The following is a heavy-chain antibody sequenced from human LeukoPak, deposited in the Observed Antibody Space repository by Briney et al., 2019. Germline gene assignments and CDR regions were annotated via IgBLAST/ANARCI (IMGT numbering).Heavy chain of an antibody. CDR1: GYTFSGYD. V-gene: IGHV1-2*02. Sequence: ASVKVSCKASGYTFSGYDIHWVRQGPGQGLEWMGWINPNSGTNYAQNFQGRVTMTRDTSISTAYMELSRLTSDDTAVYYCAREEQHQRGRHFEYWGQGTLVTVSS. CDR3: AREEQHQRGRHFEY. J-gene: IGHJ4*02. D-gene: IGHD6-13*01. CDR2: INPNSGT.